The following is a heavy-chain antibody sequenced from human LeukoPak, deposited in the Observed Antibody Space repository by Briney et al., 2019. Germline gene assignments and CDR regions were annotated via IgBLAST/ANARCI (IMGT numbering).Heavy chain of an antibody. J-gene: IGHJ5*02. CDR1: GFTFNTYA. D-gene: IGHD3-10*01. Sequence: PGGSLRLSCAASGFTFNTYAMHWVRQAPGKGLERVAVISHDGRNKYYADSVKGRFTISRDNSKNTLYLQMNSLRPEDTALYYCARDGYQSSGTYCDHWGQGTLVTVSS. CDR3: ARDGYQSSGTYCDH. V-gene: IGHV3-30*04. CDR2: ISHDGRNK.